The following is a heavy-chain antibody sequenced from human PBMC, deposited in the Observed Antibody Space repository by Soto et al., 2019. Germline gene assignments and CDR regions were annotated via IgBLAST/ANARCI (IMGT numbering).Heavy chain of an antibody. CDR1: GYTFTSYY. J-gene: IGHJ4*02. CDR3: ARAGSLWFGMDY. V-gene: IGHV1-46*01. D-gene: IGHD3-10*01. Sequence: ASVKVSCRASGYTFTSYYMHWVRQAPGQGLEWMGIINPSGGSTSYAQKFQGRVTMTRDTSTSTVYMELSSLRSEDTAVYYCARAGSLWFGMDYWGQGTLVTVSS. CDR2: INPSGGST.